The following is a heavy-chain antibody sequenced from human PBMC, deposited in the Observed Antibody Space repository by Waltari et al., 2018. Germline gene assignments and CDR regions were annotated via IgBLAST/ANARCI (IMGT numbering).Heavy chain of an antibody. CDR1: GGSISSGDYS. Sequence: QVQLQESGPGLVKPSQTLSLTCTVSGGSISSGDYSWSWIRQPPGKGLEWIGYIYYSGSTYYNPSLKSRVTISVGTSKNQFSLKLSSVTAADTAVYYCARGVWGILRWFQHWGQGTLVTVSS. J-gene: IGHJ1*01. D-gene: IGHD2-21*01. V-gene: IGHV4-30-4*08. CDR3: ARGVWGILRWFQH. CDR2: IYYSGST.